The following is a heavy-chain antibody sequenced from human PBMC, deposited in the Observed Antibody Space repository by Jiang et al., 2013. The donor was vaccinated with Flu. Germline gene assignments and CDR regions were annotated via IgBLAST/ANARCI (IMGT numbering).Heavy chain of an antibody. V-gene: IGHV3-21*01. CDR2: ISSSSSYI. CDR3: ARDRYRYSSSWWGRYYYGMDV. D-gene: IGHD6-13*01. Sequence: EVQLLESGGGLVKPGGSLRLSCAASGFTFSSYSMNWVRQAPGKGLEWVSSISSSSSYIYYADSVKGRFTISRDNAKNSLYLQMNSLRAEDTAVYYCARDRYRYSSSWWGRYYYGMDVWGPRDHGSPSPQ. CDR1: GFTFSSYS. J-gene: IGHJ6*01.